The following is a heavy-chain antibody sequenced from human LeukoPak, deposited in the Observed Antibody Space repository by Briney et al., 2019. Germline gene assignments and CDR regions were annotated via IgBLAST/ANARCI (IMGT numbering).Heavy chain of an antibody. Sequence: GGSLRLSCAASGFTVSGNYMSWVRQAPGKGLEWVSTIYSGGSTYYADSVKGRFTISRDNSKNTLYLQMNSLRAKDTAVYYCARNENSGWGYFDYWGQGTLVTVSS. CDR2: IYSGGST. CDR3: ARNENSGWGYFDY. J-gene: IGHJ4*02. D-gene: IGHD5-12*01. V-gene: IGHV3-53*01. CDR1: GFTVSGNY.